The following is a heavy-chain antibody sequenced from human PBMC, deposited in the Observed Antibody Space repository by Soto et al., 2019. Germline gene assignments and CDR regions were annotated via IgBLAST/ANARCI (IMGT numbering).Heavy chain of an antibody. V-gene: IGHV1-8*01. D-gene: IGHD5-18*01. J-gene: IGHJ6*02. CDR2: MNPNSGNT. Sequence: GASVKVSCKASGYTFTSYDINWVRQATGQGLEWMGWMNPNSGNTGYAQKFQGRVTMTRNTSISTAYMELSSLRSEDTAVYYCARVGRIQLWFSTYYYGMDVWGQGTTVTVSS. CDR1: GYTFTSYD. CDR3: ARVGRIQLWFSTYYYGMDV.